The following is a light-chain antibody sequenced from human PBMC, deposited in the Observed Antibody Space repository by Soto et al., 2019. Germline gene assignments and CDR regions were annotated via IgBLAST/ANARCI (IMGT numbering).Light chain of an antibody. J-gene: IGKJ4*01. CDR3: QQSYSFPT. V-gene: IGKV1-39*01. CDR2: DAS. Sequence: DIQMTQSPSSLSASVGDRVTMTCRASESISTQLNWYQQKPGKAPNLLIYDASTLQSGVPSRFSGSGSGTDFSLTISSLQPEDFASYYCQQSYSFPTFGGGTKVEN. CDR1: ESISTQ.